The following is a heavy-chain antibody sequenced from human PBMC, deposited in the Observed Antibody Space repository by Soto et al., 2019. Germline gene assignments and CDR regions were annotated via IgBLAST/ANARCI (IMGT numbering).Heavy chain of an antibody. D-gene: IGHD3-22*01. Sequence: QVQLVESGGDVVQPGRSLRLSCAASGFTFSSYVMHWVRQAPVKGLEWVALISNDGNKHYADSVKDRFTISRDNSKNNLNLEMNSLRPEDRAVYYCAREDESSGHAGTFKHWGQGTLVTVSP. J-gene: IGHJ1*01. CDR1: GFTFSSYV. CDR2: ISNDGNK. CDR3: AREDESSGHAGTFKH. V-gene: IGHV3-30-3*01.